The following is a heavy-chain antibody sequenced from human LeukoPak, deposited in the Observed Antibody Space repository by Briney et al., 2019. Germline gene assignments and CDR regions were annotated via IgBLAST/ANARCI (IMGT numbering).Heavy chain of an antibody. D-gene: IGHD6-19*01. V-gene: IGHV3-74*01. CDR2: INSDGRST. Sequence: PGGSLRLSCAASGFTFSRYWMHWVRQAPGKGLVXVXRINSDGRSTNYADSVKGRFTISRDNAKNTLYLQMNSLRAEDTAVYYCARDPDSSGWSSIEYWGQGTLVIVSS. CDR3: ARDPDSSGWSSIEY. J-gene: IGHJ4*02. CDR1: GFTFSRYW.